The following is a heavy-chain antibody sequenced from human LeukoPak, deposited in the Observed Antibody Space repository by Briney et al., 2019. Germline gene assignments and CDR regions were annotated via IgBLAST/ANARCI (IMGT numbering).Heavy chain of an antibody. J-gene: IGHJ4*02. V-gene: IGHV1-2*02. CDR2: INPNSGGT. Sequence: ASVKVSCKASGYTFTGYYMHWVRQAPGQRLEWMGWINPNSGGTNYAQKFQGRVTMTRDTSISTAYMELSRLRSDDTAVYYCAREPPSGSYLLNWGQGTLVTVSS. CDR3: AREPPSGSYLLN. D-gene: IGHD1-26*01. CDR1: GYTFTGYY.